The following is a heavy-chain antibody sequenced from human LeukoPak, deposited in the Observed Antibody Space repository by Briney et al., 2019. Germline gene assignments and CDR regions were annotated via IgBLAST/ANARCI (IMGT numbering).Heavy chain of an antibody. CDR3: ARFETVAAKPFEY. CDR2: ISSDSRYI. CDR1: GFAFSSYS. D-gene: IGHD6-19*01. J-gene: IGHJ4*02. Sequence: GRSLRLSCAASGFAFSSYSMNWVRQAPGKGLEWVSSISSDSRYIFYAEPVKGRFTISRDNAENSLYLQMNSLRVEDTAVYYCARFETVAAKPFEYWGQGTLVTVSS. V-gene: IGHV3-21*01.